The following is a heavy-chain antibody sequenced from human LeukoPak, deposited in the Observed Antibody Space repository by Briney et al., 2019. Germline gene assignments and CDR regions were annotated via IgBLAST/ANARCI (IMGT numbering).Heavy chain of an antibody. CDR1: GFSLNDIGVG. CDR2: IYWNDDK. CDR3: AHTILRGPLDY. V-gene: IGHV2-5*01. D-gene: IGHD3-10*01. J-gene: IGHJ4*02. Sequence: SGPTLVNPTQTLTLTCSFSGFSLNDIGVGVEWIRQPPGKALEWLTLIYWNDDKRYSPSLKSRLTITKDTSKNQVVLTMTNMDPVDTATYYCAHTILRGPLDYWGQGTLVTVSS.